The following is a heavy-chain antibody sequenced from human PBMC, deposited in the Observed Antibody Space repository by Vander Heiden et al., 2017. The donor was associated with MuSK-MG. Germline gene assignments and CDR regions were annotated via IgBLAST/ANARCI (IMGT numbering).Heavy chain of an antibody. CDR3: ARNSGWLPTNFDC. CDR2: ISGSGGRT. D-gene: IGHD6-19*01. CDR1: GFTFSNYA. J-gene: IGHJ4*02. Sequence: EVQLLESGGGLVQPGGPLRLSCAASGFTFSNYAMSWVRQAPGKGLEWVSGISGSGGRTYYADSVKGRFTISKDNSKNTLDLQMSSLRAEDTAVYYCARNSGWLPTNFDCWGQGILVSVSS. V-gene: IGHV3-23*01.